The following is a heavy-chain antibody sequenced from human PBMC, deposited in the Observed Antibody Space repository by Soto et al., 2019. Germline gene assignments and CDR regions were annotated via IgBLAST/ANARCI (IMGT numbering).Heavy chain of an antibody. J-gene: IGHJ6*02. Sequence: EVQLVESGGGLVQPGGSLRLSCAASGFTFSSYSMNWVRQAPGKGLEWVSYISSSSSTIYYADSVKGRFTISRDNAKNSLYLQMNSLRAEDTAVYYCASIAEYGMDVWGQGTTVTVSS. CDR3: ASIAEYGMDV. CDR2: ISSSSSTI. D-gene: IGHD6-13*01. V-gene: IGHV3-48*01. CDR1: GFTFSSYS.